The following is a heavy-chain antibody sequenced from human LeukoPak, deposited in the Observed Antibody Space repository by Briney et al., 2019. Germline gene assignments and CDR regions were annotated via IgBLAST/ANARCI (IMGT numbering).Heavy chain of an antibody. D-gene: IGHD5-24*01. CDR3: TTGSEQMATYHGY. CDR1: GFTFSGFW. J-gene: IGHJ4*02. V-gene: IGHV3-15*01. CDR2: IKSKTDGGTT. Sequence: GGSLRLSCAASGFTFSGFWMSWVRQAPGKGLEWVGRIKSKTDGGTTDYAAPVKGRFTISRDDSKNTLYLQMNSLKTEDTAVYYCTTGSEQMATYHGYWGQGTLVTVSS.